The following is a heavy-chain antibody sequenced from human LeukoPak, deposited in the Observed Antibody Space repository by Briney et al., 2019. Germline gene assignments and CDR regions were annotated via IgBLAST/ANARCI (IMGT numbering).Heavy chain of an antibody. D-gene: IGHD4-17*01. CDR2: IYYSGST. CDR3: AKMGNPATVTADY. V-gene: IGHV4-59*08. CDR1: GGSISSYY. J-gene: IGHJ4*02. Sequence: SETLSLTCTVSGGSISSYYWSWIRQPPGKGLEWIGYIYYSGSTNYNPSLKSRVTISVDTSKNQFSLKMNSVTAADTAVYFCAKMGNPATVTADYWGQGTLVTVSS.